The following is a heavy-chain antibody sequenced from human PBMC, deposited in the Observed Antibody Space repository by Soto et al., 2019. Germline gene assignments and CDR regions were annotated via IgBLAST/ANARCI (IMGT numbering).Heavy chain of an antibody. J-gene: IGHJ6*02. V-gene: IGHV1-69*13. D-gene: IGHD3-3*01. CDR2: IIPIFGTA. Sequence: SVKVSCKASGGRFSSYAISWVRQAPGQGLEWMGGIIPIFGTANYAQKFQGRVTITADESTSTAYMELSSLRSEDTAVYYCARGQYYDFWSGYSAKFIGMDVWGQGTTVTVSS. CDR3: ARGQYYDFWSGYSAKFIGMDV. CDR1: GGRFSSYA.